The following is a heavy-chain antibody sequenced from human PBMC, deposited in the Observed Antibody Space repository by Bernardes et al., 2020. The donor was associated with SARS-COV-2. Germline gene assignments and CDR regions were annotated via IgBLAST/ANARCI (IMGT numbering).Heavy chain of an antibody. V-gene: IGHV4-59*01. CDR1: GGSISDYY. CDR3: AREQWLAHYFDS. D-gene: IGHD6-19*01. CDR2: IDDRGST. Sequence: SETLSLTCTVSGGSISDYYWTWIRQSPGKELEWIGYIDDRGSTNYNPSLKSRVTLLVDTSSNQFSLRLGSVTAADTAVYYCAREQWLAHYFDSWGQGTLVTVSS. J-gene: IGHJ4*02.